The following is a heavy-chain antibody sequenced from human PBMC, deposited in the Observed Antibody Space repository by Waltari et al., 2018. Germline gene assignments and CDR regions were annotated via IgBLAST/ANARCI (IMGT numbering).Heavy chain of an antibody. CDR3: ARENSGWYGFDC. J-gene: IGHJ4*02. D-gene: IGHD6-19*01. CDR1: GFTFTSYA. Sequence: EVQLLESGGGLGQPGGSLRLSCAASGFTFTSYAMSWVRQAPGKGLEWVSGISGNGGSPYYADSLKGRFTISRDNSKNTLYLQMNTLRAEDTAIYYCARENSGWYGFDCWGQGTLVTVSS. V-gene: IGHV3-23*01. CDR2: ISGNGGSP.